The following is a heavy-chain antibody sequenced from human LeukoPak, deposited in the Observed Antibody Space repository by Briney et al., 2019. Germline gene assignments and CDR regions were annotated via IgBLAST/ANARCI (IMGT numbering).Heavy chain of an antibody. J-gene: IGHJ4*02. CDR1: GYTFTGYY. V-gene: IGHV1-2*04. D-gene: IGHD2-15*01. CDR3: ARGGRRYCSGGSCYQYYFDY. CDR2: INPNSGGT. Sequence: ASVKVSCKASGYTFTGYYMHWVRQAPGQGLEWMGWINPNSGGTNYAQKFQGWVTMTRDTSISTAYMELSRLRSDDTAVYYCARGGRRYCSGGSCYQYYFDYWGQGTLVAVSS.